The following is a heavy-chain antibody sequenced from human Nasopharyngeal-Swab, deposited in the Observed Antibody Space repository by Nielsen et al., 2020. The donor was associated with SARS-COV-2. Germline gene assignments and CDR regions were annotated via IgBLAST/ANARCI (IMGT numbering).Heavy chain of an antibody. Sequence: WIRQPPGKGLGWIGSIYYSGSTYYNPSLKSRVTISVDTSKNQFSLKLSSVTAADTAVYYCARLFNPRPPPPHSNYYYYMDVWGKGTTVTVSS. CDR3: ARLFNPRPPPPHSNYYYYMDV. J-gene: IGHJ6*03. CDR2: IYYSGST. V-gene: IGHV4-39*01.